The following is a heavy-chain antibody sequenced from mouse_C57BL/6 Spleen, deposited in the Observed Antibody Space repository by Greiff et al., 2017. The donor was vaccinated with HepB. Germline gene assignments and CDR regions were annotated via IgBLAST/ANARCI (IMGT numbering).Heavy chain of an antibody. V-gene: IGHV5-4*01. D-gene: IGHD1-1*01. CDR2: ISDGGSYT. CDR3: ARDRGIYGSSSYFDY. Sequence: DVKLVESGGGLVKPGGSLKLSCAASGFTFSSYAMSWVRQTPEKRLEWVATISDGGSYTYYPDNVKGRFTISRDNAKNNLYLQMSHLKSEDTAMYYCARDRGIYGSSSYFDYWGQGTTLTVSS. CDR1: GFTFSSYA. J-gene: IGHJ2*01.